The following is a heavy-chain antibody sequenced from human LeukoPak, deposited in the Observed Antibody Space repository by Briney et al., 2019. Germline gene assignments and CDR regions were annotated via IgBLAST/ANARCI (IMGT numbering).Heavy chain of an antibody. CDR2: INSDGTTT. J-gene: IGHJ6*03. Sequence: GGSLRLSCAASGFTFSNYWMHWVRQAPGKGLVWVSRINSDGTTTNYADFVKGRFTISRDNAKNTVYLEMNSLRAEDTAVYYCARVQSGQGYYYYYMDVWGKGTTVTVSS. CDR3: ARVQSGQGYYYYYMDV. CDR1: GFTFSNYW. V-gene: IGHV3-74*01.